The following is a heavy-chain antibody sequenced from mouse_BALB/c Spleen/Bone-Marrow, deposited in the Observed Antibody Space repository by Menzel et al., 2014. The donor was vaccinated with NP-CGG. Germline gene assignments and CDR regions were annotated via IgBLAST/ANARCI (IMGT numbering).Heavy chain of an antibody. J-gene: IGHJ4*01. CDR1: GYSFTGYY. Sequence: VQLKESGPDLVKPGASVKISCKASGYSFTGYYMHWVKQSHGKSLEWIGRVNPNNGGTRYNQKFKGKAILTVDKSSSTAYMELRSLTSEDSAVYYCARPIYDGYSATMEYCRQGTSVTVTS. CDR3: ARPIYDGYSATMEY. D-gene: IGHD2-3*01. V-gene: IGHV1-26*01. CDR2: VNPNNGGT.